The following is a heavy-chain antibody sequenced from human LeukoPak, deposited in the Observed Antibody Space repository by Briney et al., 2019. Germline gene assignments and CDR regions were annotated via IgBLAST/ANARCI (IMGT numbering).Heavy chain of an antibody. CDR2: INHSGST. V-gene: IGHV4-34*01. D-gene: IGHD5-12*01. J-gene: IGHJ4*02. CDR3: ARGGRWLRLLGPVTHFDY. CDR1: GESFSGYY. Sequence: SETLSLTCAVYGESFSGYYWSWIRQPPGKGLEWIGQINHSGSTNYNPSLKSRVTMSVATSKNQFSLKLSSVTAADTAVYYCARGGRWLRLLGPVTHFDYWGQGTLVTVSS.